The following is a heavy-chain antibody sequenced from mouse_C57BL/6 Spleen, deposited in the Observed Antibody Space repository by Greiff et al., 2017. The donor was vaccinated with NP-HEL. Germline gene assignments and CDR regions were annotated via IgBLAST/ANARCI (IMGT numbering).Heavy chain of an antibody. Sequence: DVQLVESGGDLVKPGGSLKLSCAASGFTFSSYGMSWVRQTPDKRLEWVATISSGGSYTYYPDSVKGRFTISRDNAKNTLYLQMSSLKSEDTAMYYCARQASPTVVSMDYWGQGTSVTVSS. CDR2: ISSGGSYT. CDR3: ARQASPTVVSMDY. D-gene: IGHD1-1*01. V-gene: IGHV5-6*01. J-gene: IGHJ4*01. CDR1: GFTFSSYG.